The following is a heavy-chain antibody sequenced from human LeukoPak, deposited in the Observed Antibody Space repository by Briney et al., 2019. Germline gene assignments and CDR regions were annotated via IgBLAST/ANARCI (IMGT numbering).Heavy chain of an antibody. J-gene: IGHJ4*02. V-gene: IGHV3-53*01. D-gene: IGHD3-3*01. CDR1: GFTVSSNY. Sequence: GGSLRLSCAASGFTVSSNYMSWVRQAPGKGLEWVSVIYSGGSTYYADSVKGRFTISRDNSKNTLYLQMNSLRAEDTAVYYCARGVQGTTFGVCDYWGQGTLVTVSS. CDR2: IYSGGST. CDR3: ARGVQGTTFGVCDY.